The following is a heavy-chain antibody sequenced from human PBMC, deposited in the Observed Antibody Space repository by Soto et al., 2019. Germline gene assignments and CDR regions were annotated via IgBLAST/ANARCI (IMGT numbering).Heavy chain of an antibody. V-gene: IGHV4-61*01. CDR1: GGSVSSGSYY. Sequence: SETLSLTCTVSGGSVSSGSYYWSWIRQPPGKGLEWIGYIYYSGSTNYNPSLKSRVTISVDTSKNQFSLKLSSVTAADTAVYYCARDWRSGSLVYWGQGTLVTVS. CDR3: ARDWRSGSLVY. J-gene: IGHJ4*02. CDR2: IYYSGST. D-gene: IGHD1-26*01.